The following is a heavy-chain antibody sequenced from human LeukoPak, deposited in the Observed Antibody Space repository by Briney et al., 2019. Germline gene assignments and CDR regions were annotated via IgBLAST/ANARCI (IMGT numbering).Heavy chain of an antibody. V-gene: IGHV3-33*06. CDR2: IWYDGSNK. CDR3: AKGNSIAARSYFDY. D-gene: IGHD6-6*01. Sequence: GRSLRLSCAASGFTFSSYGMHWVRQAPGKGLEWVAVIWYDGSNKYYADSVKGRFTISRDNSKNTLYLQMNSLRAEDTAVYYCAKGNSIAARSYFDYWGQGTLVTVSS. CDR1: GFTFSSYG. J-gene: IGHJ4*02.